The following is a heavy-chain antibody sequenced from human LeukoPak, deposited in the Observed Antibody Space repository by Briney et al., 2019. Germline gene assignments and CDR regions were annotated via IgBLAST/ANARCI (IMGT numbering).Heavy chain of an antibody. CDR3: ARLTALAGHRGAFDI. J-gene: IGHJ3*02. D-gene: IGHD6-19*01. CDR2: IYYNGNT. CDR1: GGSIGGHTFY. V-gene: IGHV4-39*01. Sequence: SDTLSLTCNVSGGSIGGHTFYWDWIRQPPGRGLEWIATIYYNGNTFYNPSLKSRVAISIDMSESQFPMNLSSVTAADTAIYYCARLTALAGHRGAFDIWGPGTMVTVSS.